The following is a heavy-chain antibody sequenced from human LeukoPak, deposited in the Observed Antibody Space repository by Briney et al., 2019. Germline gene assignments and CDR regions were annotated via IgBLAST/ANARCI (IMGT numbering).Heavy chain of an antibody. D-gene: IGHD3-22*01. Sequence: MPSETLSLTCAVSGGSISSTNWWSWARLPPGKGLEWIGEIYHSGSTNYNPSLKSRVTISVDKSKNQFSLKLSSVTAADTAVYYCAKKKYYDSSPLDFWGQGTLVTVSS. CDR2: IYHSGST. V-gene: IGHV4-4*02. J-gene: IGHJ4*02. CDR1: GGSISSTNW. CDR3: AKKKYYDSSPLDF.